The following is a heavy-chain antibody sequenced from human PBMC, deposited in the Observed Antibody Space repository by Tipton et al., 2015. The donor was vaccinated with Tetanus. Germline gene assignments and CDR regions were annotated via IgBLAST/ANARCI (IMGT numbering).Heavy chain of an antibody. CDR3: AKAMGAESSGDFSVYFDY. D-gene: IGHD3-22*01. CDR1: GFTVSSNY. J-gene: IGHJ4*02. V-gene: IGHV3-23*01. CDR2: VRGSGDNT. Sequence: SLRLSCAASGFTVSSNYMSWVRQAPGKGLEWVSSVRGSGDNTHYADSVKGRFTISRDNSKNTLYLQMNSLRAEDRAIYYCAKAMGAESSGDFSVYFDYLGQGALVTVSS.